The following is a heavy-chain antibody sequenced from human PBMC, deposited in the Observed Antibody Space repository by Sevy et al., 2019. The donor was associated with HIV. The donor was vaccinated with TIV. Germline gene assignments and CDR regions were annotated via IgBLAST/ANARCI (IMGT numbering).Heavy chain of an antibody. Sequence: GGSLRLSCAASGFSFSSNSMVWVRQAPGKGLEWISYISGGSVTIYYADSVKGRFTISRDNAKKSVYLDMNSLRVDDTAVYYCARDWWDSYGYHWLDPWGQGTLVTVSS. CDR3: ARDWWDSYGYHWLDP. J-gene: IGHJ5*02. CDR2: ISGGSVTI. D-gene: IGHD5-18*01. V-gene: IGHV3-48*01. CDR1: GFSFSSNS.